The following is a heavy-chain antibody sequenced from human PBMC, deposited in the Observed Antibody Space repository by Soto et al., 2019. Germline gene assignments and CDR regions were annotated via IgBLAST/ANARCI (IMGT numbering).Heavy chain of an antibody. D-gene: IGHD3-9*01. CDR1: GYSFTSYW. J-gene: IGHJ5*02. V-gene: IGHV5-51*01. Sequence: PGESLKISCKGSGYSFTSYWIGWVRQMPGKGLEWMGIIYPGDSDTRYSPSFQGQVTISADKSISTAYLQWSSLKASDTAMYYCARQPGQYYDILTGYYGEGWFDPWGQGTLVTVSS. CDR3: ARQPGQYYDILTGYYGEGWFDP. CDR2: IYPGDSDT.